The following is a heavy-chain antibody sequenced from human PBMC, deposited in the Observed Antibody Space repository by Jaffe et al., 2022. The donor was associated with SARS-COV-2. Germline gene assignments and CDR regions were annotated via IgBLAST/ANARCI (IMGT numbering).Heavy chain of an antibody. D-gene: IGHD6-19*01. CDR2: IYYSGST. CDR3: ARIAIGGYSSGWYIGADFDY. Sequence: QLQLQESGPGLVKPSETLSLTCTVSGGSISSSSYYWGWIRQPPGKGLEWIGSIYYSGSTYYNPSLKSRVTISVDTSKNQFSLKLSSVTAADTAVYYCARIAIGGYSSGWYIGADFDYWGQGTLVTVSS. J-gene: IGHJ4*02. V-gene: IGHV4-39*01. CDR1: GGSISSSSYY.